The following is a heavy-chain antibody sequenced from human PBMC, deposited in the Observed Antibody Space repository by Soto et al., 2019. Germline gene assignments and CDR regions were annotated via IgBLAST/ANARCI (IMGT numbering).Heavy chain of an antibody. D-gene: IGHD2-15*01. V-gene: IGHV3-7*01. CDR3: ARDWGKDIVVVVAAWRSQYYFDY. J-gene: IGHJ4*02. Sequence: EVQLVESGGGLVQPGGSLRLSCAASGFTFSSYWMSWVRQAPGKGLEWVANIKQDGSEKYYVDSVKGRFTISRDNAKNSLYLQMNSLRAEDTAVYYCARDWGKDIVVVVAAWRSQYYFDYWGQGTLVTASS. CDR1: GFTFSSYW. CDR2: IKQDGSEK.